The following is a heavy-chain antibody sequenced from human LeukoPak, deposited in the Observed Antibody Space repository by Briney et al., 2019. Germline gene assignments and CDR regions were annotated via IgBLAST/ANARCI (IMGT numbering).Heavy chain of an antibody. CDR1: SESFSGYY. V-gene: IGHV4-38-2*01. Sequence: SETLCLTCAIYSESFSGYYWGWIRQPPGKGLEWIGSIYHSGSTYYNPSLKSRVTISVDTSKNQFSLKLSSVTAADTAVYYCARAPILGYCTNGVCSKRGYYFDYWGQGTLVTVSS. CDR2: IYHSGST. J-gene: IGHJ4*02. CDR3: ARAPILGYCTNGVCSKRGYYFDY. D-gene: IGHD2-8*01.